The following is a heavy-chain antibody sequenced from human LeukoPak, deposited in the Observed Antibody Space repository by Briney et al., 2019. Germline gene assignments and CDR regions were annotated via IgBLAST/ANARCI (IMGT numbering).Heavy chain of an antibody. Sequence: GGSLRLSCAASGFTFSGYWMSWVRQAPGKGLEWVANIKQDGSEKYYVDSVKGRFTVSRDNAKNSLYLQMNSLRAEDTAVYYCARDIVVVPAAIYYFDYWGQGTLVTVSS. CDR3: ARDIVVVPAAIYYFDY. V-gene: IGHV3-7*01. J-gene: IGHJ4*02. CDR2: IKQDGSEK. CDR1: GFTFSGYW. D-gene: IGHD2-2*02.